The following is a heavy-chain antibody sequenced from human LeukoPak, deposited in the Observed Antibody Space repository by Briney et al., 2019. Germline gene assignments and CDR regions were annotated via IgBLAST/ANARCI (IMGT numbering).Heavy chain of an antibody. CDR2: MSLDGSSI. V-gene: IGHV3-30*15. CDR3: ARDRGKLRYLDL. D-gene: IGHD3-9*01. J-gene: IGHJ4*02. CDR1: GFAFNTQA. Sequence: GRSLRLSCVASGFAFNTQAMHWVRQAPGKGLEWLAAMSLDGSSIYYADSVRGRFTISRDNSKNTLFLQMSSLRVEDTAVYYCARDRGKLRYLDLWGQGTLLTVSS.